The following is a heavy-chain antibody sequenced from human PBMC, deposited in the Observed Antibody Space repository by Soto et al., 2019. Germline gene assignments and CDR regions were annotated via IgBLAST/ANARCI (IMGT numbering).Heavy chain of an antibody. CDR1: GGSISSNSYY. CDR3: ARHAAYDSVWGKSDGSDY. J-gene: IGHJ4*02. Sequence: QLQLQESGPGLVKPSETLSLACTVSGGSISSNSYYWDWIRQPPGKGLEWIGNMYYSGGTHHNPSLQSRVTISVDTSKNQFSLHLSSVTAADTAVYYCARHAAYDSVWGKSDGSDYWGQGTLVTVSS. D-gene: IGHD3-16*01. V-gene: IGHV4-39*01. CDR2: MYYSGGT.